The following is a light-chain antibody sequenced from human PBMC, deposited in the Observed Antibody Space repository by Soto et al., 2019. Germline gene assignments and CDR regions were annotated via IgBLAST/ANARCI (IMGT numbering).Light chain of an antibody. V-gene: IGLV1-44*01. J-gene: IGLJ2*01. CDR1: SSNIGSNT. Sequence: QSVLTHPPSASGTPGQRVTFSCSGSSSNIGSNTVNWYQQLPGAAPKLLIYNNNQRPSGVPDRFSGSKSGTSASLAISGLQSEDEADYYCAAWDDSLNGVVFGGGTKLTVL. CDR3: AAWDDSLNGVV. CDR2: NNN.